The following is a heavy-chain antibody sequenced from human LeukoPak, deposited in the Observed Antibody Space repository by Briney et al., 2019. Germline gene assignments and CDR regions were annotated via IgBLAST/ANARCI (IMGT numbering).Heavy chain of an antibody. D-gene: IGHD6-19*01. CDR2: IYYSGST. CDR3: VRHTTSGWYQVVY. Sequence: KASETLSLTCTVSGGSISSGGYYWSWIRQHPGKGLEWIGYIYYSGSTYYNPSLKSRVTISVDTSKNQFSLKLSSVTAADTAVYYCVRHTTSGWYQVVYWGQGTLVTVSS. V-gene: IGHV4-31*03. J-gene: IGHJ4*02. CDR1: GGSISSGGYY.